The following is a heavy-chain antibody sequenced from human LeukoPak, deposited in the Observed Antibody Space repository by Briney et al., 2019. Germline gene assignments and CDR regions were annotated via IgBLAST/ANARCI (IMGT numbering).Heavy chain of an antibody. J-gene: IGHJ3*02. CDR3: ARGDYDSSGYYLGAFGI. CDR2: ISAYNGNT. CDR1: GYTFTSYG. V-gene: IGHV1-18*01. D-gene: IGHD3-22*01. Sequence: GASVKVSCKASGYTFTSYGISWVRQAPGQGLEWVGWISAYNGNTNYAQKLQGRVTMTTDTSTSTDYMELRSLRSDDTAVYYCARGDYDSSGYYLGAFGIWGQGTMVTVSS.